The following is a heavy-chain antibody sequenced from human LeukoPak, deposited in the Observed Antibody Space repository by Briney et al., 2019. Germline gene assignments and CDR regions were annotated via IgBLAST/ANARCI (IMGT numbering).Heavy chain of an antibody. CDR1: GGSISSYY. D-gene: IGHD3-9*01. CDR3: ARVRYFDWAALYYFDY. J-gene: IGHJ4*02. CDR2: IYHSGST. V-gene: IGHV4-38-2*02. Sequence: SETLSLTCTVSGGSISSYYWGWIRQPPGKGLEWIGSIYHSGSTYYNPSLKSRVTISVDTSKNQFSLKLSSVTAADTAVYYCARVRYFDWAALYYFDYWGQGTLVTVSS.